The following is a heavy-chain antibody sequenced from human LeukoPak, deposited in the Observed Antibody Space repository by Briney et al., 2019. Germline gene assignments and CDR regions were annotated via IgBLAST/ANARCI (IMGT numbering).Heavy chain of an antibody. Sequence: SVKVSCKASGGTFSSYAISWVRQAPGQGLEWMGGIIPIFGTANYAQKFQGRVTITADESTSTAYMELSSLRSEDTAVYYCARTLGELLPYYYGMDVWGQGTTVTVSS. D-gene: IGHD3-10*01. CDR1: GGTFSSYA. V-gene: IGHV1-69*13. CDR3: ARTLGELLPYYYGMDV. J-gene: IGHJ6*02. CDR2: IIPIFGTA.